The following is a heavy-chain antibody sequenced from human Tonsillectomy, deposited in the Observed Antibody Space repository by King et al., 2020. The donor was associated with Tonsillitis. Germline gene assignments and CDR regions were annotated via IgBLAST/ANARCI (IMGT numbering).Heavy chain of an antibody. Sequence: QLVQSGAEVKKPGASVKVSCKASGYTFTSYGISWVRQAPGQGLEWMGWISAYNGNTNYAQKLQGRVTMTTDTSTSTAYMELRSLKSDDSAVYYCARDVVITIFVVVIRYDAFDIWGQGTMVTVSS. CDR1: GYTFTSYG. D-gene: IGHD3-3*01. J-gene: IGHJ3*02. CDR2: ISAYNGNT. V-gene: IGHV1-18*01. CDR3: ARDVVITIFVVVIRYDAFDI.